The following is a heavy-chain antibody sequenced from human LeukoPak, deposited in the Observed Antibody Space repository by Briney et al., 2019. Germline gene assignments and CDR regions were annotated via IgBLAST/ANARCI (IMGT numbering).Heavy chain of an antibody. Sequence: GGSLRLSCAASGFTVSSNYMSWVRQAPGKGLEWVSVIYSGGSTYYADSVKGRFTISRDNSKNTLYLQMNSLRAEDAAVYYCAGRIVGATAVTYWGQGTLVTVSS. CDR2: IYSGGST. J-gene: IGHJ4*02. V-gene: IGHV3-53*01. CDR1: GFTVSSNY. D-gene: IGHD1-26*01. CDR3: AGRIVGATAVTY.